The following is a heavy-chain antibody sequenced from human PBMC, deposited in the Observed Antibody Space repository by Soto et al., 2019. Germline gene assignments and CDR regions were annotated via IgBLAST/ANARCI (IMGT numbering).Heavy chain of an antibody. Sequence: ASVKVSCKASGCTFTSYYLHWVRQAPGQGLEWMGIINPSGGSTSYAQKFQGRVTMTRDTSTSTVYMELSSLRSEDTAVYYCARDSGWWDCSGGSCREAYYYYGMDVWGQGTTVTVSS. D-gene: IGHD2-15*01. CDR2: INPSGGST. V-gene: IGHV1-46*03. CDR1: GCTFTSYY. CDR3: ARDSGWWDCSGGSCREAYYYYGMDV. J-gene: IGHJ6*02.